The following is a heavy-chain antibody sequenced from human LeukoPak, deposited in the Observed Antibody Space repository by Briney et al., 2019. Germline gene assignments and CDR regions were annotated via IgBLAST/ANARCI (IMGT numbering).Heavy chain of an antibody. CDR3: ARRFPERDEKSGVFDI. V-gene: IGHV4-61*02. Sequence: PSETLSLTCTVSGGSISSGSYYWSWIRQPAGKGLEWIGRIYTSGSTNYNPSLKSRVTISVDTSKNQFSLKLSSVTAADTAVYYCARRFPERDEKSGVFDIWGQGTMVTVSS. CDR1: GGSISSGSYY. J-gene: IGHJ3*02. D-gene: IGHD1-1*01. CDR2: IYTSGST.